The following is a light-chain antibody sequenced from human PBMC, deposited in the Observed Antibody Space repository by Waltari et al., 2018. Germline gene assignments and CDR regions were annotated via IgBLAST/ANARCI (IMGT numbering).Light chain of an antibody. V-gene: IGLV1-40*01. CDR1: RPNIGAVHE. CDR3: QSYDSSLSGHVV. Sequence: HSVLTQPHSVSGAPGQRVAITSTGTRPNIGAVHEVHWSQPLPATAPKLLLYGNSNRPSGVPDRFSGSKSGTSASLAITGLQAEDEADYYCQSYDSSLSGHVVFGGGTKLTVL. J-gene: IGLJ2*01. CDR2: GNS.